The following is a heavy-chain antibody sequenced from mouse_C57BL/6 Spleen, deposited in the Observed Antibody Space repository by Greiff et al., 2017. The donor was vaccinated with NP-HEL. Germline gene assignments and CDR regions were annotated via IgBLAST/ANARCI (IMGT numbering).Heavy chain of an antibody. D-gene: IGHD2-3*01. CDR1: GYSITSGYY. CDR2: ISYDGSN. CDR3: AREMVPAWFAY. V-gene: IGHV3-6*01. J-gene: IGHJ3*01. Sequence: EVQVVESGPGLVKPSQSLSLTCSVTGYSITSGYYWNWIRQFPGNKLEWMGYISYDGSNNYNPSLKNRISITRDTSKNQFFLKLNSVTSEDTATYYCAREMVPAWFAYWGQGTLVTVSA.